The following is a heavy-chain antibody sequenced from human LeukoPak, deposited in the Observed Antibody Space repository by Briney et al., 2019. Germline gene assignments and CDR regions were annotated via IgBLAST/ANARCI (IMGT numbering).Heavy chain of an antibody. V-gene: IGHV3-66*01. CDR1: GFTVSSNY. D-gene: IGHD5-18*01. J-gene: IGHJ4*02. Sequence: PGGSLRLSCAASGFTVSSNYMSWVRQAPGKGLEWVSVIYSGGSTYYADSVKGRFTISRDNSKNTLYLQMNSLRAEDTAVYYCARDVGTAMGGGRDYWGQGTLVTVSP. CDR2: IYSGGST. CDR3: ARDVGTAMGGGRDY.